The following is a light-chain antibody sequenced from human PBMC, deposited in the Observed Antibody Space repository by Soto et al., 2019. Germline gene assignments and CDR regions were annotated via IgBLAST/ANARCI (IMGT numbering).Light chain of an antibody. Sequence: EILMTQSTATMSVSPGEPSARSGRASQSVSTKLAWYQQKPGQAPLLLINDASTRATGVPARFSGWGSGTEFTLTISSLQSEDFAVYYCQQYHNWPPITVGQGTRLEIK. J-gene: IGKJ5*01. V-gene: IGKV3-15*01. CDR2: DAS. CDR3: QQYHNWPPIT. CDR1: QSVSTK.